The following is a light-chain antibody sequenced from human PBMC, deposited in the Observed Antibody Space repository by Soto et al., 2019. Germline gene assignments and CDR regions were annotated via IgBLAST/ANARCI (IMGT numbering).Light chain of an antibody. CDR1: QSVSSSY. Sequence: EIVLTQSPCTLSFSPWEGSTLSFMASQSVSSSYIAWYQQRPGQTPSLLIYGASTRATGIPDRFSGSGSGTHFTLTISRLEPGDFAVYYCQHFGGTTFTFGQGTRLEIK. CDR3: QHFGGTTFT. J-gene: IGKJ5*01. CDR2: GAS. V-gene: IGKV3-20*01.